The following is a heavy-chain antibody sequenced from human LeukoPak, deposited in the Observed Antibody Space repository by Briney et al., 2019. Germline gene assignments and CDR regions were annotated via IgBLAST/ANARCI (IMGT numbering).Heavy chain of an antibody. V-gene: IGHV3-23*01. D-gene: IGHD3-22*01. CDR1: GFTFSSYW. J-gene: IGHJ4*02. CDR3: ARGRRYYESSLDY. CDR2: ISGSGGST. Sequence: GGSLRLSCEASGFTFSSYWMSWVRQAPGKGLEWVSAISGSGGSTYYADSVKGRFTISRDNSKNTLYLQMNSLRAEDTALYYCARGRRYYESSLDYWGQGTLVTVSS.